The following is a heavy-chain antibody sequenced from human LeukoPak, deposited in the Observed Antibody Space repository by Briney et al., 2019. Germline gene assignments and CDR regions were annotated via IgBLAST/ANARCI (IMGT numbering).Heavy chain of an antibody. Sequence: PSEILSLTCAVYGGSFSGYYWSWIRQPPGKGLEWIGEINHSGSTNYNPSLKSRVTISVDTSKNQFSLKLSSVTAADTAVYYCARGRGRRIAAAGTWRWFDPWGQGTLVTVSS. CDR1: GGSFSGYY. CDR2: INHSGST. CDR3: ARGRGRRIAAAGTWRWFDP. V-gene: IGHV4-34*01. J-gene: IGHJ5*02. D-gene: IGHD6-13*01.